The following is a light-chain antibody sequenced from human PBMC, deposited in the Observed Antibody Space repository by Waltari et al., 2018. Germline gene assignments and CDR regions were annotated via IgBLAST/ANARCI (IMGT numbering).Light chain of an antibody. Sequence: SYELTQPPSVSVSPGQTARNTCSGDALPKPYVYWYQQKPGQAPVLGIYKDSGRPSGIPGRFSGSSSGTTATLTISGVQAEDEADYYCQSADSSDTSWVFGGGTKVTVL. CDR2: KDS. J-gene: IGLJ3*02. CDR3: QSADSSDTSWV. CDR1: ALPKPY. V-gene: IGLV3-25*03.